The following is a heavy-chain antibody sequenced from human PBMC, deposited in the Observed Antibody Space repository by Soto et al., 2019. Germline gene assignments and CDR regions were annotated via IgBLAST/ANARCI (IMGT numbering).Heavy chain of an antibody. V-gene: IGHV3-48*02. CDR2: ITDSSNTI. Sequence: EVQLVESGGGLVQPGGSLRLSCAGSGFTFSSYTMNWVRQAPGKGLEWISYITDSSNTIYYADSVKGRFTISRDNAKSSLYLQMNSLRDEDTAVYYCARDLVSGRSFAYYLGYWGQGTLVTVSS. J-gene: IGHJ4*02. D-gene: IGHD3-16*01. CDR1: GFTFSSYT. CDR3: ARDLVSGRSFAYYLGY.